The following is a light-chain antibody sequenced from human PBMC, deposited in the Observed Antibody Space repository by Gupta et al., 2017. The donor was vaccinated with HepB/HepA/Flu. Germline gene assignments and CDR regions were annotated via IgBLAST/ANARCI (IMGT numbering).Light chain of an antibody. J-gene: IGLJ2*01. CDR1: NGDIGGYNY. CDR3: SSYASISALVV. CDR2: DVS. V-gene: IGLV2-14*03. Sequence: QSALTQPASVSGSPGQSITISCTGTNGDIGGYNYVSWYQQNPGKAPKLMIYDVSTRPSGVSDRFSGSKSGNTASLTISGLQAEDEADYYCSSYASISALVVFGGGIKLTVL.